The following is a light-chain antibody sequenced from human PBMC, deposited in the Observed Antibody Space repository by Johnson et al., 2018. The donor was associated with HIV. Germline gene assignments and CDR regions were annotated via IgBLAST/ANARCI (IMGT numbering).Light chain of an antibody. Sequence: QSVLTQPPSVSAAPGQKVTISCSGSSANIGNNYVSWYQQLPATAPKLLIHENTKRPSGIPPRFSGSKSGTPATLGITGLQPGDEADYYCGTWDSSLRVGFFGTGTKVTVL. CDR2: ENT. CDR1: SANIGNNY. CDR3: GTWDSSLRVGF. J-gene: IGLJ1*01. V-gene: IGLV1-51*02.